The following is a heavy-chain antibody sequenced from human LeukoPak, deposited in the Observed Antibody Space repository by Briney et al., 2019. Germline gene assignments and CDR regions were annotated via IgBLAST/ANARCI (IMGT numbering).Heavy chain of an antibody. CDR3: ARVPGYSSGWYWFDP. J-gene: IGHJ5*02. Sequence: SVKVSCTASGYTFTGHYIHWVRQAPGQGLEWMGGIIPIFGTANYAQKFQGRVTITADKSTSTAYMELSSLRSEDTAVYYCARVPGYSSGWYWFDPWGQGTLVTVSS. CDR2: IIPIFGTA. D-gene: IGHD6-19*01. V-gene: IGHV1-69*06. CDR1: GYTFTGHY.